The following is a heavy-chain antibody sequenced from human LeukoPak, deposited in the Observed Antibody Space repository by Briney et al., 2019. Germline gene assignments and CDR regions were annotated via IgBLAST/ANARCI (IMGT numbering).Heavy chain of an antibody. D-gene: IGHD1-26*01. CDR1: GYTFTSYD. J-gene: IGHJ4*02. V-gene: IGHV1-8*01. CDR2: MNPNSGNT. CDR3: ARTSDSGSYLDCYFDY. Sequence: ASVKVSCKASGYTFTSYDINWVRQATGQGLEWIGWMNPNSGNTGYAQKFQGRVTMTRNTSISTAYMELSSLRSEDTAVYYCARTSDSGSYLDCYFDYWGQGTLVTASS.